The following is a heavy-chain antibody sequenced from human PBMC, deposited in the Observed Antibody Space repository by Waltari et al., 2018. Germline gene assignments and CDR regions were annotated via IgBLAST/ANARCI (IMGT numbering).Heavy chain of an antibody. CDR1: GFTFSGYA. Sequence: VQLVESGGGVVQPGRSLRLSCATSGFTFSGYAMHWVRQAPGTGLEWVALISYDGTNKYYADSVKGRFTISRDNSKNTLYLQMNSLRAEDTAVYYCARGTLGYCSAGSCLFDYWGQGTLVTVSS. J-gene: IGHJ4*02. CDR3: ARGTLGYCSAGSCLFDY. V-gene: IGHV3-30*01. CDR2: ISYDGTNK. D-gene: IGHD2-15*01.